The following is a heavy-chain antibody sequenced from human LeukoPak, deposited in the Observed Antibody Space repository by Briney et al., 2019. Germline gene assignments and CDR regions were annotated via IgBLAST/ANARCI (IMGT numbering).Heavy chain of an antibody. CDR3: ATGRWTTYYYYMDV. CDR1: GFTVSSNY. V-gene: IGHV3-53*01. J-gene: IGHJ6*03. CDR2: MYSAGFT. Sequence: AGGSLRLSCVVSGFTVSSNYMSWVRQAPGKGLEWVSVMYSAGFTYYADSVKGRFTISRDNSKKTLYLQMNSLRAEDTAVYYCATGRWTTYYYYMDVWGKGTTVTISS. D-gene: IGHD1-1*01.